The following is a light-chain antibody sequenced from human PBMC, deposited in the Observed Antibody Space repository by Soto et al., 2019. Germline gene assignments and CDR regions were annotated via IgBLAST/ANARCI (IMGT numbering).Light chain of an antibody. CDR3: QKLKMVRPT. CDR2: AAS. CDR1: QGISSY. Sequence: DIQLTQSPSFLSASVGDRVTITCRASQGISSYLAWYQQKPGKAPKLLIYAASTLQSGVPSRFSGSGSGAEITFTISSLQPEEFATYCRQKLKMVRPTFGQGTKVEI. V-gene: IGKV1-9*01. J-gene: IGKJ1*01.